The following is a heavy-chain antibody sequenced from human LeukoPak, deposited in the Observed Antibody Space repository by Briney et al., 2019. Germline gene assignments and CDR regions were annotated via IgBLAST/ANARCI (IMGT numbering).Heavy chain of an antibody. J-gene: IGHJ4*02. CDR3: ARDPSYSSGWFDY. D-gene: IGHD6-19*01. CDR1: GGSISSYY. CDR2: IYASGTT. Sequence: SETLSLTCSVSGGSISSYYWNWIRQPAGKELEWIGRIYASGTTNHNPSLKSRLTMSVDMSKNQVSLKLSSVTAADTAVYYCARDPSYSSGWFDYWGQGTLVTVSS. V-gene: IGHV4-4*07.